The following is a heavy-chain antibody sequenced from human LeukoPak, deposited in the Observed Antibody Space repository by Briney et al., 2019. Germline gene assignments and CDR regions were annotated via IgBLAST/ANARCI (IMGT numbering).Heavy chain of an antibody. D-gene: IGHD1-26*01. CDR2: IWYDGSNK. V-gene: IGHV3-33*08. CDR3: ARVFCWVGRCNKTYFVD. Sequence: GRSLRLSCAASGFTFSSYGMHWVRQAPGKGLEWVAVIWYDGSNKYYADSVKGRFTISRDNSKNTLYLQMNSLRAEDTAVYYCARVFCWVGRCNKTYFVDGARATLLTIAS. CDR1: GFTFSSYG. J-gene: IGHJ4*02.